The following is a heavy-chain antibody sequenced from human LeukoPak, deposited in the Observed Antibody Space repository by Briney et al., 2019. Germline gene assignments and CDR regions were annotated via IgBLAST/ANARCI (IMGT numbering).Heavy chain of an antibody. J-gene: IGHJ4*02. CDR1: GGSISSGSYY. Sequence: MPSETLSLTCTVSGGSISSGSYYWSWIRQPAGKGLEWIGRIYTSGSTNYSPSLKSRVTISVDTSKTQSSLQLRSVTAADTAVYYCARGPITIFGVVVLYYFDYWGQGTLVTVSS. D-gene: IGHD3-3*01. V-gene: IGHV4-61*02. CDR2: IYTSGST. CDR3: ARGPITIFGVVVLYYFDY.